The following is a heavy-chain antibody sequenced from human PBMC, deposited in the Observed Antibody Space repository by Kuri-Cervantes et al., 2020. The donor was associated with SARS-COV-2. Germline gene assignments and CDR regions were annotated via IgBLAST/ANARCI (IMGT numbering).Heavy chain of an antibody. Sequence: GESLKISCAASGFTFDDYGMSWVRQAPGKGLEWVSGINWNGGSTGYADSVKGRFTISRDNAKNSLYLQMNSLRAEDMALYYCAKSASNYYYYMDVWGKGTTVTVSS. V-gene: IGHV3-20*04. J-gene: IGHJ6*03. CDR1: GFTFDDYG. CDR2: INWNGGST. CDR3: AKSASNYYYYMDV.